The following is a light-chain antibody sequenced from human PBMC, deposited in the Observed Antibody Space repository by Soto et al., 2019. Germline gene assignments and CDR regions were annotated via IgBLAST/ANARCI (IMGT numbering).Light chain of an antibody. Sequence: EFVLTQSPGTRSLSPGERATLPCRASQTVRNNYLAWYQQKPGQAPRLLIYDASSRATGIPDRFSGGGSGTDFTLTISRLEPEDFAVYYCQQFSSYPLTFGGGTKVDIK. J-gene: IGKJ4*01. V-gene: IGKV3-20*01. CDR2: DAS. CDR3: QQFSSYPLT. CDR1: QTVRNNY.